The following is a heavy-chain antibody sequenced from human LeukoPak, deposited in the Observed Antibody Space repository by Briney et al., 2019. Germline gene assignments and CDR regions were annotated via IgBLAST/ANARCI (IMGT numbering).Heavy chain of an antibody. CDR1: GGSISSYY. CDR3: ARVWANWGLTSPHYFDY. D-gene: IGHD7-27*01. CDR2: IYTSGST. J-gene: IGHJ4*02. Sequence: SETLSLTCTVSGGSISSYYWSWIRQPPGKGLEWIGYIYTSGSTNYNPSLKSRVTISVDTSKNQFSLKLSSVTAADTAVYYCARVWANWGLTSPHYFDYWGQGTLVTVSS. V-gene: IGHV4-4*09.